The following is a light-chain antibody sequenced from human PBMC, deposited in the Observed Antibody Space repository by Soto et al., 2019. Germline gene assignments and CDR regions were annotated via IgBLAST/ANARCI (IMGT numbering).Light chain of an antibody. V-gene: IGLV3-9*01. CDR2: RDT. CDR1: NIGSKS. CDR3: QVWDSSTDVV. Sequence: SYELTQPLSVSVALGQTAKITCGGNNIGSKSVHWYQQKPGQAPVLVIYRDTNRPSGIPERFSGFNSGYTATLTISRAQAGDEADYYCQVWDSSTDVVFGGGTKVTVL. J-gene: IGLJ2*01.